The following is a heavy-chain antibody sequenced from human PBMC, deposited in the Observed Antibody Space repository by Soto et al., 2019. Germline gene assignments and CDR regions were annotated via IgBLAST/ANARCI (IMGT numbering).Heavy chain of an antibody. D-gene: IGHD6-13*01. CDR2: MNANSGSA. CDR3: ARGGPAAGFDY. J-gene: IGHJ4*02. V-gene: IGHV1-8*01. CDR1: GYTFTNYD. Sequence: QVQLVQSGAEEKKTGASVKVSCKASGYTFTNYDINWVRQANGQGLEWMGWMNANSGSAGYAQNFQGRVTLTRDTSSSTAYMELRGLRSEDTAMYYCARGGPAAGFDYRGQGTLVTVSS.